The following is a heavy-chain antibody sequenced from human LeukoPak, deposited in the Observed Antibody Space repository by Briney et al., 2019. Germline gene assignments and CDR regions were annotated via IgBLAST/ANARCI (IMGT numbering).Heavy chain of an antibody. D-gene: IGHD6-19*01. CDR2: IYPGDSDT. Sequence: GESLKISCKGSGSRFTSYWIGWVRQMPGKGLEWMGIIYPGDSDTRYSPSFQGQVTISADKSISTAYLQWSSLKASDTAMYYCARRTTERSGWSDYWGQGTLVTVSS. CDR1: GSRFTSYW. V-gene: IGHV5-51*01. J-gene: IGHJ4*02. CDR3: ARRTTERSGWSDY.